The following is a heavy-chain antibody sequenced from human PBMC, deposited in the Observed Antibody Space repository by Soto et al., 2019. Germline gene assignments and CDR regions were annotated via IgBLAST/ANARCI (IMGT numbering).Heavy chain of an antibody. CDR1: GGSISSYY. J-gene: IGHJ6*03. CDR2: IYYSGST. V-gene: IGHV4-59*08. Sequence: SETLSLTCTVSGGSISSYYWSWIRQPPGKGLEWIGYIYYSGSTNYNPSLKSRVTISVDTSKNQFSLKLSSVTAADTAVYYCARQRGGHYDFWSGYYFRDYYYYMDVWGKGTTVTVS. CDR3: ARQRGGHYDFWSGYYFRDYYYYMDV. D-gene: IGHD3-3*01.